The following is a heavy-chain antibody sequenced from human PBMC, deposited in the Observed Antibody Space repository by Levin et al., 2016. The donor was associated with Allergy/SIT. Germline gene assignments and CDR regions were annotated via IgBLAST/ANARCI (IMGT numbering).Heavy chain of an antibody. Sequence: WVRQAPGQGLEWMGWISAYNGNTNYAQKLQGRVTMTTDTSTSTAYMELRSLRSDDTAVYYCARDLVGATPFDYVGPGNPGHRLL. CDR2: ISAYNGNT. CDR3: ARDLVGATPFDY. V-gene: IGHV1-18*01. D-gene: IGHD1-26*01. J-gene: IGHJ4*02.